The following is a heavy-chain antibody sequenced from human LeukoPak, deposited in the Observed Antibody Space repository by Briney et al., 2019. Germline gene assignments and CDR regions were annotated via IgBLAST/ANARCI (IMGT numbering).Heavy chain of an antibody. V-gene: IGHV4-34*01. J-gene: IGHJ4*02. CDR1: GGSSTGYY. CDR3: ARVSGYCSDGVCRFDY. D-gene: IGHD2-8*01. CDR2: INDSGNT. Sequence: SETLSLTCAVYGGSSTGYYWSWIRQPPGKGMEWIGEINDSGNTNYSPSLESRITISVDTSKNQFSLNLNSVTAADTAVYYCARVSGYCSDGVCRFDYWGQGALVTVSS.